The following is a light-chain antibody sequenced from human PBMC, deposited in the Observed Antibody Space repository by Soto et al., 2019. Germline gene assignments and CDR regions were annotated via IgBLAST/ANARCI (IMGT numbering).Light chain of an antibody. CDR1: QSINTY. J-gene: IGKJ1*01. V-gene: IGKV1-39*01. CDR3: QQTYNTRT. Sequence: DIQMTQSPSSLSASVGDRVTITCRASQSINTYLNWYQQKPGKAPQLLIYAASSLQSGVPSRFSGSGSRTDFTLTISSLQLEDFAIYYCQQTYNTRTFGQGTKVEIK. CDR2: AAS.